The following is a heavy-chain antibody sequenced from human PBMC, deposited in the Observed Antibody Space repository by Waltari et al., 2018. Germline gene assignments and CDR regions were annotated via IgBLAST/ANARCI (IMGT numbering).Heavy chain of an antibody. Sequence: VQLVESGGGLVQPGGSLRLSCAASGFTFSSYSMNWVRQAPGKGLEWVSYISSTSSTIYYADSVKGRFTSSRDNAKNSLYLQMNNLRAEDTAVYYCARDRSSSSWYEVDYWGQGTLVTVSS. CDR3: ARDRSSSSWYEVDY. CDR1: GFTFSSYS. V-gene: IGHV3-48*01. CDR2: ISSTSSTI. J-gene: IGHJ4*02. D-gene: IGHD6-13*01.